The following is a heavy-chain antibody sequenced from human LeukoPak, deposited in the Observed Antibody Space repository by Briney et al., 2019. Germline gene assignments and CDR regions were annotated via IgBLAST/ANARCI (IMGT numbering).Heavy chain of an antibody. Sequence: PGGSLRLSCEASGFTFSSYWMHWGRQAPGKGLGWVSRINNDGSNTIYADSVKGRFTISRDNAKNTLYLQMNSLRAEDTSVFYCARGGVNHGFDIWGQGTMVTVSS. V-gene: IGHV3-74*01. J-gene: IGHJ3*02. CDR2: INNDGSNT. CDR1: GFTFSSYW. CDR3: ARGGVNHGFDI. D-gene: IGHD3-10*01.